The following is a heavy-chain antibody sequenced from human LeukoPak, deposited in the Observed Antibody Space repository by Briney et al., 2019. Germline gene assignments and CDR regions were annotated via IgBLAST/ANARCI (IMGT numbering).Heavy chain of an antibody. CDR2: IYHSGST. CDR3: ARTSGSYFDY. CDR1: GYSISSGYY. V-gene: IGHV4-38-2*02. D-gene: IGHD1-26*01. Sequence: PSETLSLTCTVSGYSISSGYYWGWIRQPPGKGLEWIGSIYHSGSTYYNPSLKSRVTISVGTSKNQFSLKLSSVTAADTAVYYCARTSGSYFDYWGQGTLVTVSS. J-gene: IGHJ4*02.